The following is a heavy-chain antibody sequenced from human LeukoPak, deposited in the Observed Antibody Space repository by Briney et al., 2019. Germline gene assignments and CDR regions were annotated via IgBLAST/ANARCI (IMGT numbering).Heavy chain of an antibody. V-gene: IGHV3-21*01. D-gene: IGHD4-17*01. J-gene: IGHJ4*02. CDR1: GFTFSNAW. Sequence: GGSLRLSCAASGFTFSNAWMSWVRQAPGKGLEWVSSISSSSSYIYYADSVKGRFTISRDNAKNSLYLQMNSLRAEDTAVYYCARDRARAGYGDYSFDYWGQGTLSPSPQ. CDR2: ISSSSSYI. CDR3: ARDRARAGYGDYSFDY.